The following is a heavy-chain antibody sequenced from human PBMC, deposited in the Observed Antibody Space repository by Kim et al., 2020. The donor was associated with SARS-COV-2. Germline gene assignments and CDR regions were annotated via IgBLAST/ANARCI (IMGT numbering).Heavy chain of an antibody. CDR3: ARGVYSYDFDY. V-gene: IGHV1-69*01. D-gene: IGHD5-18*01. J-gene: IGHJ4*02. Sequence: ANYAQKIKGRVTLTADESTSTAYKELSSLRSEDAAVYYCARGVYSYDFDYWGQGTLVTVSS. CDR2: A.